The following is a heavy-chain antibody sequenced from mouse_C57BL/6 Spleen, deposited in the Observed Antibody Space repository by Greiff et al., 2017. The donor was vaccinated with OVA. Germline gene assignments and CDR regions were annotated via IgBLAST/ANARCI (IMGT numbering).Heavy chain of an antibody. V-gene: IGHV1-69*01. CDR2: IDPSDSYT. CDR1: GYTFTSYW. Sequence: VQLQQPGAELVMPGASVKLSCKASGYTFTSYWMHWVKQRPGPGLEWIGEIDPSDSYTNYNQKFKGKSTLTVDKSSSTAYMQLSSLTSEDSAVYYCARSDYSNYFDYWGQGTTLTVSS. CDR3: ARSDYSNYFDY. D-gene: IGHD2-5*01. J-gene: IGHJ2*01.